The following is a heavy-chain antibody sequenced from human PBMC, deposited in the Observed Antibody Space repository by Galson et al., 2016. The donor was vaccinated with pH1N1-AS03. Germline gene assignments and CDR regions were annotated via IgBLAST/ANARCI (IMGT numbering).Heavy chain of an antibody. CDR2: ITGAGDST. CDR1: GFTFNGYN. D-gene: IGHD3-3*01. Sequence: SLRLSCAASGFTFNGYNMHWVRQSSGKGLEWVALITGAGDSTFYADSVKGRFTISRDNTKNSLYLQMDSLRGDDTALYYCAKDTGVFGYYYTFDYWGLGTLVTV. J-gene: IGHJ4*02. V-gene: IGHV3-43D*03. CDR3: AKDTGVFGYYYTFDY.